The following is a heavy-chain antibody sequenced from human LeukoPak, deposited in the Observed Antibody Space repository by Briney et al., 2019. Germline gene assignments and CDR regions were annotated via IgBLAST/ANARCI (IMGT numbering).Heavy chain of an antibody. CDR1: GYNFTGYY. Sequence: AAVKVSCKASGYNFTGYYMHWVRQAPGQGLEWMGWINPNSGGTNYAQKFQGRVTMTRDTSISTAYMELSRLRSDDTAVYYCARSLRGWDAFDIWGQGTMVTVSS. CDR3: ARSLRGWDAFDI. D-gene: IGHD2-15*01. J-gene: IGHJ3*02. V-gene: IGHV1-2*02. CDR2: INPNSGGT.